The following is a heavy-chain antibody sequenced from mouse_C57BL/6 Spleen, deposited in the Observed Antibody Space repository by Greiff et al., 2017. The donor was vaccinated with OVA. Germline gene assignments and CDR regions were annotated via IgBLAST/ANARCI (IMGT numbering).Heavy chain of an antibody. V-gene: IGHV1-80*01. D-gene: IGHD2-4*01. J-gene: IGHJ4*01. CDR1: GYAFSSYW. CDR3: ARSRDYEGMDY. Sequence: VMLVESGAELVKPGASVKISCKASGYAFSSYWMNWVKQRPGKGLEWIGQIYPGDGDTNYNGKFKGKATLTADKSSSTAYMQLSSLTSEDSAVYFCARSRDYEGMDYWGQGTSVTVSS. CDR2: IYPGDGDT.